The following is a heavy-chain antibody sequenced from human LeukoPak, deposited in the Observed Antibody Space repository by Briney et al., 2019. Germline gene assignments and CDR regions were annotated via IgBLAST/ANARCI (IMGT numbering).Heavy chain of an antibody. CDR2: INQDGSEK. Sequence: GGSLRLSCAASGFTFSSYWMTWVRQAPGKGLEWVANINQDGSEKYYVDSVKGRFTISRDNAKNSLYLQMNSLRADDTAVYYCGFSSSGWAGLDYWGQGTLVTVSS. D-gene: IGHD6-19*01. J-gene: IGHJ4*02. CDR1: GFTFSSYW. CDR3: GFSSSGWAGLDY. V-gene: IGHV3-7*01.